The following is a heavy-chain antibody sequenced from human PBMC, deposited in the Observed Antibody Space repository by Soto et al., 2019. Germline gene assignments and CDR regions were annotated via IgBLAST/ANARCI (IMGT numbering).Heavy chain of an antibody. CDR1: GYTFTAYD. CDR3: ARGGYSSSWEFDF. J-gene: IGHJ4*02. V-gene: IGHV1-8*01. Sequence: QVQLVQSGAEVRRPGASVRVSCKASGYTFTAYDINWVRQATGQGLEWMGWVSPHSASTGFAQKFRGRITMTTNTTITTAYMEQTSLRPDDSAVYFCARGGYSSSWEFDFWGPGTLVTVSP. CDR2: VSPHSAST. D-gene: IGHD6-6*01.